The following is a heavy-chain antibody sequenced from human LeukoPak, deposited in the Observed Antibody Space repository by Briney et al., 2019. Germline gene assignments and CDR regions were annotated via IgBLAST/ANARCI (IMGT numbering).Heavy chain of an antibody. CDR3: ARALNRGYSYCSLVS. D-gene: IGHD5-18*01. V-gene: IGHV4-34*01. CDR2: INHSGRT. Sequence: PSETLSLTCAVYGGSFSGYYWSWIRQPPGKGLEWIGEINHSGRTNYNPSLKSRVTISVDTSKNQFSLKLSSVTAADTAVYYCARALNRGYSYCSLVSWGQGTLVTVSS. J-gene: IGHJ4*02. CDR1: GGSFSGYY.